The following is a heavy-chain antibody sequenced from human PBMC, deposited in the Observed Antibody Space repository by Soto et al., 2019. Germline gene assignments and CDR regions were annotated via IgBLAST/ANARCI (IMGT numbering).Heavy chain of an antibody. CDR2: ISGSGGST. D-gene: IGHD2-2*01. J-gene: IGHJ4*02. CDR3: AKDGLRLGGIQFAAASKLHYFDY. CDR1: GFTFSSYA. Sequence: EVQLLESGGGLVQPGGSLRLSCAASGFTFSSYAMSWVRQAPGKGLEWVSAISGSGGSTYYADSVKGRFTISRDNSKNTLYLQMNSLRAEDTVVYYCAKDGLRLGGIQFAAASKLHYFDYWGQGTLVTVSS. V-gene: IGHV3-23*01.